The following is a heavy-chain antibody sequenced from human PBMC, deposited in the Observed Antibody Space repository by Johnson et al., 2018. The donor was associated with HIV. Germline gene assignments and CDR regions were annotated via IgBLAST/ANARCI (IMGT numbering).Heavy chain of an antibody. CDR2: ISRSGRTI. V-gene: IGHV3-48*03. D-gene: IGHD6-6*01. Sequence: VQLVESGGGLVQPGGSLRLSCAASGFTFSNYEMNWVRQAPGKGLAWVSYISRSGRTIYYADSVKGRFTISRDNSKNTLYLQMNSLRAEDTAVYYCASLSSSGAFDIWGQGTMVTVSS. CDR3: ASLSSSGAFDI. CDR1: GFTFSNYE. J-gene: IGHJ3*02.